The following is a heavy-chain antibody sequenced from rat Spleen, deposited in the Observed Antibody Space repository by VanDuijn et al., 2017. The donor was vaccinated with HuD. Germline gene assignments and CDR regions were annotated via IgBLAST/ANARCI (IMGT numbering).Heavy chain of an antibody. CDR3: ARENFGTTFAH. CDR2: ISYDGGST. Sequence: EVQLAESGGGLVQPGRSLKLSCAASGFTFSDYYMAWGRQAPTKGLAWVASISYDGGSTYDRDSVKVRFTISRNNAENTVHRQMNSLRSEDTATYYCARENFGTTFAHWGQGTLVTVSS. D-gene: IGHD1-10*01. CDR1: GFTFSDYY. J-gene: IGHJ3*01. V-gene: IGHV5-20*01.